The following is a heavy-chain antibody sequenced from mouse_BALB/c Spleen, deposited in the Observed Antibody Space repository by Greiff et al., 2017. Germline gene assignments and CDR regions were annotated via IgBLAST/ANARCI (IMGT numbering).Heavy chain of an antibody. CDR3: ARFYYGSSYAMDY. Sequence: EVQGVESGGGLVKPGGSLKLSCAASGFTFSDYYMYWVRQTPEKRLEWVATISDGGSYTYYPDSVKGRFTISRDNAKNNLYLQMSSLKSEDTAMYYCARFYYGSSYAMDYWGQGTSVTVSS. D-gene: IGHD1-1*01. V-gene: IGHV5-4*02. CDR1: GFTFSDYY. CDR2: ISDGGSYT. J-gene: IGHJ4*01.